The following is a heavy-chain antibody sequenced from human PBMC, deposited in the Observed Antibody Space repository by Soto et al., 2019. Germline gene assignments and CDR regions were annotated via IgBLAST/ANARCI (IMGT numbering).Heavy chain of an antibody. Sequence: QVQLMESGGDVVQPGASRTLSCSASRFSFDSDGMHWVRQAPGKGPALVAVFAADGSSKDYADSVRGRVPISRDNSKKTLFLHMTSLRPEDSGLYYCVKESPGGSAWYSHFDSWGQGPLVTASS. V-gene: IGHV3-30*18. J-gene: IGHJ4*02. CDR2: FAADGSSK. D-gene: IGHD2-21*02. CDR3: VKESPGGSAWYSHFDS. CDR1: RFSFDSDG.